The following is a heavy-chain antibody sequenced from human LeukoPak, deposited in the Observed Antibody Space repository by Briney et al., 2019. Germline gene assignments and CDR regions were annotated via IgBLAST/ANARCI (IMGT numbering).Heavy chain of an antibody. J-gene: IGHJ5*02. CDR2: IIPIFGTA. D-gene: IGHD2-15*01. CDR1: GGTFSSYA. V-gene: IGHV1-69*13. CDR3: AGDGYCSGGSCYQNWFDP. Sequence: SVKVSCKASGGTFSSYAISWVRQAPGQGLEWMGGIIPIFGTANYAQKFQGRVTITADESTSTAYMELSSLRSEDTAVYYCAGDGYCSGGSCYQNWFDPWGQGALVTVSS.